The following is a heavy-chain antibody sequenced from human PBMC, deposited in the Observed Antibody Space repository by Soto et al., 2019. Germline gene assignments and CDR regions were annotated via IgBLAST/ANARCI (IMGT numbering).Heavy chain of an antibody. CDR3: AREIMANGWFDP. J-gene: IGHJ5*02. CDR2: IIPIFGTA. Sequence: QVQLMQSGAEVKKPGSSVKVSCKASSGTFSSYAISWVRQAPGQGLEWMGGIIPIFGTANYAQKFQGRVTITADESTSTAYMELSRLRSEDTAVYYCAREIMANGWFDPWGQGTLVTVSS. V-gene: IGHV1-69*01. D-gene: IGHD3-16*01. CDR1: SGTFSSYA.